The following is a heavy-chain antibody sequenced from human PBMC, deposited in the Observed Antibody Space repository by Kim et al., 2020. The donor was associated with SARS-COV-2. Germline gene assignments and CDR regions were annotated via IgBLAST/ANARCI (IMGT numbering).Heavy chain of an antibody. CDR2: INPTGGST. D-gene: IGHD6-19*01. J-gene: IGHJ4*02. V-gene: IGHV1-46*01. CDR3: ARDGAGQNFDH. Sequence: ASVKVSCKTSGYTFTNHYIHWVRQAPGQGLEWMGFINPTGGSTNFVQKFRGRLTTSRDTSTSTVYMVSNSLRSEDTAVYFCARDGAGQNFDHWGQGTLVT. CDR1: GYTFTNHY.